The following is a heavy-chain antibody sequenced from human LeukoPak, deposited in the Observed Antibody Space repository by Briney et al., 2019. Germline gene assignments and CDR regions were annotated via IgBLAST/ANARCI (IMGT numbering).Heavy chain of an antibody. CDR3: AKGTKPYHSHPIDS. V-gene: IGHV3-30*18. CDR1: GFTFRHYG. CDR2: TSHDGSNK. Sequence: PGKSLRLSCAASGFTFRHYGMHWVRQAPGKGLEWVAVTSHDGSNKYYADSVKGRFAISRDNSKNTLWLQMSSLRAEDTATYYCAKGTKPYHSHPIDSWGQGTLVTVSS. D-gene: IGHD1-14*01. J-gene: IGHJ4*02.